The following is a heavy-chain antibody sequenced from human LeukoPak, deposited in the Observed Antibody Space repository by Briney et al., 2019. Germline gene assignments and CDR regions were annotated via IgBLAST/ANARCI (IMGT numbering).Heavy chain of an antibody. CDR1: GGSISSSSYY. D-gene: IGHD2-15*01. CDR2: IYHSGST. V-gene: IGHV4-39*07. Sequence: SETLSLTCTISGGSISSSSYYWGWIRQPPGKGLEWIGSIYHSGSTYYNPSLKSRVTISVDTSKNQFSLKLSSVTAADTAVYYCARVKDLRWFDPWGQGTLVTVSS. CDR3: ARVKDLRWFDP. J-gene: IGHJ5*02.